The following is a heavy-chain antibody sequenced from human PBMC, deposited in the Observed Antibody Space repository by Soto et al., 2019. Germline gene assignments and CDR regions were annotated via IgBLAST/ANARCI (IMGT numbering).Heavy chain of an antibody. V-gene: IGHV1-3*01. D-gene: IGHD1-20*01. Sequence: QVQLVQSGAEVKKPGASVKVSCKASGYTFTSYAMHWVRQAPGQRLEWMGWINAGNGNTKYSQKFQGRVTNTRDTSPSTADMELSSLRSEDTAVYYCARSAVGMGWFDPWGQGTLVTVSS. CDR1: GYTFTSYA. J-gene: IGHJ5*02. CDR3: ARSAVGMGWFDP. CDR2: INAGNGNT.